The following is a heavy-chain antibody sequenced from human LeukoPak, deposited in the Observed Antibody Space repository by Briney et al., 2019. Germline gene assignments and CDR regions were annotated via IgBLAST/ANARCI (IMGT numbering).Heavy chain of an antibody. V-gene: IGHV1-2*02. Sequence: ASVKVSCKASGYTFTGYYMHWVRQAPGQGREWMGWINPNSGGTNYAQRFQGRVTMTRDTSISTAYMELSRLRSDDTAVYYCASVLEGARAFDIWGQGTMVTVSS. CDR2: INPNSGGT. CDR3: ASVLEGARAFDI. J-gene: IGHJ3*02. D-gene: IGHD3-3*01. CDR1: GYTFTGYY.